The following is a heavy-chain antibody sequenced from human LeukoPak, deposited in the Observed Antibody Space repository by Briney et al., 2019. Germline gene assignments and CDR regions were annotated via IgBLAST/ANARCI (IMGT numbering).Heavy chain of an antibody. CDR2: IIPILGIA. D-gene: IGHD3-22*01. Sequence: SVKVSCKASGGTFSSYAISWVRQAPGQGREWMGRIIPILGIANYAQKFQVRVTITADKSTSTAYMELSSLRSEDTAVYYCASEVVVITYDAFDIWGQGTMVTVSS. CDR3: ASEVVVITYDAFDI. CDR1: GGTFSSYA. V-gene: IGHV1-69*04. J-gene: IGHJ3*02.